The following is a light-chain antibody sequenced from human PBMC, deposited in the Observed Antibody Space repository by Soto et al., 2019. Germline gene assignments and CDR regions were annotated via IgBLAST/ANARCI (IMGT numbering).Light chain of an antibody. CDR2: GAS. Sequence: EIVLTQSPGTLSLSPWERATLSCRASQSVSSSYLAWYQQKPGQAPRLLIYGASSRATGIPDRFSGSGSGTDFTLTISSLEPEDFAVYYCQQYGSSPLVTFGQGTRLEIK. J-gene: IGKJ5*01. CDR1: QSVSSSY. V-gene: IGKV3-20*01. CDR3: QQYGSSPLVT.